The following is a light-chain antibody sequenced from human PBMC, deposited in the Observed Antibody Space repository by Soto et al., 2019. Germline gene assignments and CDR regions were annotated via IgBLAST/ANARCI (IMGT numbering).Light chain of an antibody. CDR1: SSDVGGYNY. J-gene: IGLJ1*01. CDR2: DVS. V-gene: IGLV2-14*03. Sequence: QSVLTQPASVSGSPGQSITISCTGTSSDVGGYNYVSWYQQHPDKAPRLMIYDVSNRPSGVSDRFSGSKSGDTASLTISGLQAEDEADYYCTSFTSRHTYVFGTGTKLNVL. CDR3: TSFTSRHTYV.